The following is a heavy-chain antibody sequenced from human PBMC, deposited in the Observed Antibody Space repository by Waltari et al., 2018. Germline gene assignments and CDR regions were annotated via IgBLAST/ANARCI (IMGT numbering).Heavy chain of an antibody. CDR3: ARVATMISGDAFDI. D-gene: IGHD3-22*01. CDR2: IYHSGST. CDR1: VGPISSGGYS. J-gene: IGHJ3*02. V-gene: IGHV4-30-2*01. Sequence: QLQLQESGSGLVKPSQTLSLTCAVSVGPISSGGYSWGWIRQPPGKGLEWIGYIYHSGSTYYNPSLKSRVTISVDRSKNQFSLKLSSVTAADTAVYYCARVATMISGDAFDIWGQGTMVTVSS.